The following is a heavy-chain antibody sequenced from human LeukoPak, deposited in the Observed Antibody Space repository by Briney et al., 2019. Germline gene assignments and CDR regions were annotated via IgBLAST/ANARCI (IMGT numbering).Heavy chain of an antibody. CDR2: IYYSAGT. J-gene: IGHJ4*02. CDR3: ARGLPVAGITDY. V-gene: IGHV4-59*01. Sequence: SETLSLTCAASGCSISSYYWSWIRQPPGRGLEWIGHIYYSAGTSYNASLKSRVTISVDTSKNKFSLKLSSVIAANTDEYYFARGLPVAGITDYWGQGTLVTLSP. CDR1: GCSISSYY. D-gene: IGHD6-19*01.